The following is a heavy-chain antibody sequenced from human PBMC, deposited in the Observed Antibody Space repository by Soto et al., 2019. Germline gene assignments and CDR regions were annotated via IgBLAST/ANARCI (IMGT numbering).Heavy chain of an antibody. CDR2: ISYDGSNK. Sequence: PGVSLRLSCAASGFTFSSYGMHWVRQAPGKGLEWVAVISYDGSNKYYADSVKGRFTISRDNSKNTLYLQMNSLRAEDTAVYYCAKVRAIFGVVTNYYYYGIDVWGQGTTVTVYS. J-gene: IGHJ6*02. CDR3: AKVRAIFGVVTNYYYYGIDV. V-gene: IGHV3-30*18. D-gene: IGHD3-3*01. CDR1: GFTFSSYG.